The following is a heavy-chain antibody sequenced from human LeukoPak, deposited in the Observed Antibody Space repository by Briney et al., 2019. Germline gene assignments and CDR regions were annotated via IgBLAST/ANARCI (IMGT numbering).Heavy chain of an antibody. CDR2: ISYDGSNK. D-gene: IGHD6-6*01. CDR3: AKWKYSNSGIDDY. Sequence: GGSLRLSCAASGFTFSSYAMHWVRQAPGKGLEWVAVISYDGSNKYYADSVKGRFTISRDNSKNMLYLQMNSLRAEDTAVYYCAKWKYSNSGIDDYWGQGTLVTVSS. V-gene: IGHV3-30*04. CDR1: GFTFSSYA. J-gene: IGHJ4*02.